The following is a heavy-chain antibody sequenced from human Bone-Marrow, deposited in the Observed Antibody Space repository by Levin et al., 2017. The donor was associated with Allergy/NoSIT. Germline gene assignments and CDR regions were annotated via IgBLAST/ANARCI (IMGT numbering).Heavy chain of an antibody. CDR3: GKGGPSGLDV. Sequence: GGSLRLSCAASGFTFNTYLMHWVRQAPGKGLQWVARISSDGSSRYYAASVKGRFTVSRDNSKNPLYLQMNSLTTEDTAVYYCGKGGPSGLDVWGQGRTVTVSS. D-gene: IGHD3-16*01. CDR2: ISSDGSSR. CDR1: GFTFNTYL. J-gene: IGHJ6*02. V-gene: IGHV3-30*18.